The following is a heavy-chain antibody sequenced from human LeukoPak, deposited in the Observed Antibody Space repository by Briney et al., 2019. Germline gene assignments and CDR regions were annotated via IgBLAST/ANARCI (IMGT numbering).Heavy chain of an antibody. Sequence: NPSETLSLTCAVYGGSFSGYYWSWIRQPPGKGLEWIGEINHSGSTNYNPSLKSRVTISVDTSKNQFSLKLSSVTAADTAVYYCARDRNYYDSSGYYYPYYFDYRGQGTLVTVSS. D-gene: IGHD3-22*01. J-gene: IGHJ4*02. CDR2: INHSGST. V-gene: IGHV4-34*01. CDR1: GGSFSGYY. CDR3: ARDRNYYDSSGYYYPYYFDY.